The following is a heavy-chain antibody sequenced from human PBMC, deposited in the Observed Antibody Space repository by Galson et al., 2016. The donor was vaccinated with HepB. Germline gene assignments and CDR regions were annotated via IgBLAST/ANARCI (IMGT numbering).Heavy chain of an antibody. D-gene: IGHD4-17*01. J-gene: IGHJ6*02. CDR1: GGTFNSYA. CDR3: ARLHSFTVTGRYGMDV. CDR2: IIPFFGTA. V-gene: IGHV1-69*13. Sequence: SVKVSCKASGGTFNSYAISWVRQAPGQGLEWMGGIIPFFGTANYAQKFQGRVTITADDSTSTAYMELSSLRSEDTAVYYCARLHSFTVTGRYGMDVWGQGTTVTVSS.